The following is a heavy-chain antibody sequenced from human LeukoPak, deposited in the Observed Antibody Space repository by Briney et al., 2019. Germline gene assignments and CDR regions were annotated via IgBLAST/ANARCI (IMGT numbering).Heavy chain of an antibody. CDR2: IYYSGST. Sequence: SETLSLTCTVAAGSISSYYWSWIRQPPGKGLEWIGYIYYSGSTDYNPSLKSRVTISVDTSKNQFSLKLSSVTAADTAVYYCARADSSGWYEVDYWGQGTLVTVSS. CDR1: AGSISSYY. CDR3: ARADSSGWYEVDY. V-gene: IGHV4-59*01. D-gene: IGHD6-19*01. J-gene: IGHJ4*02.